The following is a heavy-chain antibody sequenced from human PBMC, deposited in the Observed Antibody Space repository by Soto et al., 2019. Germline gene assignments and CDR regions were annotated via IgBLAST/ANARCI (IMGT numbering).Heavy chain of an antibody. CDR1: GDSVSSNIAA. CDR3: AREGSSTWTYDFDF. D-gene: IGHD6-13*01. V-gene: IGHV6-1*01. CDR2: TKYRSKWYT. Sequence: TLSLTCAISGDSVSSNIAAWNWVRQSPSGGLEWLGRTKYRSKWYTDYATSVKRRISINPDTSKHQTSLQLNSVPPVPTARPYCAREGSSTWTYDFDFWGQGILVTVSS. J-gene: IGHJ4*02.